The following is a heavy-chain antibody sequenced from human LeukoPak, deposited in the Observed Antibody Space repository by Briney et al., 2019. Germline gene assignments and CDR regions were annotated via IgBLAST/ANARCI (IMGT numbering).Heavy chain of an antibody. CDR2: IYHSGST. Sequence: SQTLSLTCAVSGGSISSGGYSWSWIRQPPGKGLEWIGYIYHSGSTYYNPSLKSRVSISVDRSKNQFSLKLSSVTAADTAVYYCARGDEGGDAFDIRGQGTMVTVSS. V-gene: IGHV4-30-2*01. J-gene: IGHJ3*02. D-gene: IGHD1-26*01. CDR1: GGSISSGGYS. CDR3: ARGDEGGDAFDI.